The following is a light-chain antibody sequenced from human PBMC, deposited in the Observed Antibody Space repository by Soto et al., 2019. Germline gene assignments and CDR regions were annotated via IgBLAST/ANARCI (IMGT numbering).Light chain of an antibody. CDR2: AAS. Sequence: DIQLTQSPSFLSASVGDRVTITCRASQGISSYLAWYQQKPGKAPKLLIYAASTLQSGVPSRFSGGVSGTEFTLTISSLQSEDFETYYCQHLHSYPYTFGQGTKLEIK. CDR1: QGISSY. V-gene: IGKV1-9*01. J-gene: IGKJ2*01. CDR3: QHLHSYPYT.